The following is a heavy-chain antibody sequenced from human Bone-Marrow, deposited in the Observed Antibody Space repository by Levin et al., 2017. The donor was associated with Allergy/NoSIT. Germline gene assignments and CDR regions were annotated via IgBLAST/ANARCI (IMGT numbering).Heavy chain of an antibody. Sequence: GGSLRLSCEASGFTFSLSGMHWVRQAPGKGLEWVAVISFDGSNKYYGDSVMGRFTISRANYRNILFLQMSSLRPEDTSVYYCATDWTGYYSPIDSWDQGTLVTVSS. CDR3: ATDWTGYYSPIDS. V-gene: IGHV3-30*03. J-gene: IGHJ4*02. CDR2: ISFDGSNK. D-gene: IGHD3/OR15-3a*01. CDR1: GFTFSLSG.